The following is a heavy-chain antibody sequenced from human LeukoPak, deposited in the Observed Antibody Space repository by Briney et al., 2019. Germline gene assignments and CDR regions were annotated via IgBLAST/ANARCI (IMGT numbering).Heavy chain of an antibody. V-gene: IGHV3-30*02. Sequence: PGGSLRLSCAASGFTFSRHGMHWVRQAPGKGLEWVSFIRYDGSNKYYADSVKGRFTISRDNSKNTLYLQMNSLRAEDTAVYYCARDSSGTDLFEYWGQGTLVTVSS. J-gene: IGHJ4*02. CDR3: ARDSSGTDLFEY. CDR2: IRYDGSNK. D-gene: IGHD1-26*01. CDR1: GFTFSRHG.